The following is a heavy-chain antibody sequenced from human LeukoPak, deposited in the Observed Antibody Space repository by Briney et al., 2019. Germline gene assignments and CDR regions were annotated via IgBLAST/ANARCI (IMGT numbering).Heavy chain of an antibody. Sequence: ASVKVSCKASGYTFTGYYMHWVRQAPGQGLEWMGWINPNSGGTNYAQKFQGWVTMTRDTSFSTAYMELSRLRSDDTAVYYCARARPGGLGSGSYFPVGYYYYGMDVWGQGTTVTVSS. D-gene: IGHD3-10*01. CDR2: INPNSGGT. CDR1: GYTFTGYY. J-gene: IGHJ6*02. V-gene: IGHV1-2*04. CDR3: ARARPGGLGSGSYFPVGYYYYGMDV.